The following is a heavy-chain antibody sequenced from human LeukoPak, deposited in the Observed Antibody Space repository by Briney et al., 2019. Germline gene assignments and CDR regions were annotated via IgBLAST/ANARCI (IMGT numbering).Heavy chain of an antibody. D-gene: IGHD3-10*01. CDR2: ISAYNAYT. CDR1: GYTFSSYG. Sequence: EASVKVSCKASGYTFSSYGISWVRQAPGQGLEWMGWISAYNAYTHYAQKLQGRVTMTRDMSTSTVYMELSSLRSEDTAVYYCARVYYGSGSHPYYFDYWGQGTLVTVSS. CDR3: ARVYYGSGSHPYYFDY. V-gene: IGHV1-18*01. J-gene: IGHJ4*02.